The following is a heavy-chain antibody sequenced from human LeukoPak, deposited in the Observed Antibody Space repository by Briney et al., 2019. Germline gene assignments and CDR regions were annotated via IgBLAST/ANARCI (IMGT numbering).Heavy chain of an antibody. V-gene: IGHV3-66*02. CDR1: GFTLSSNY. J-gene: IGHJ5*02. D-gene: IGHD3-22*01. CDR3: ARERGKFYDSSGDARGRSWFDP. Sequence: GGSLRLSCAASGFTLSSNYISWVRQAPGKGLEWVSVIYSGGSTYYADSVKGRFTISRDNSKNTLYLQMNSLRAEDTAVYYCARERGKFYDSSGDARGRSWFDPWGQGTLVTVSS. CDR2: IYSGGST.